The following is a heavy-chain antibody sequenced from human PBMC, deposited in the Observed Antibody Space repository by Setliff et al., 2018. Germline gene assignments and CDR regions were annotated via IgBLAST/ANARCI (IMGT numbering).Heavy chain of an antibody. CDR2: VYYSGTT. Sequence: PSETLSLTCTVSGGSISTYYWSWIRQPPGKGLEFIGYVYYSGTTNYDPSLKSRVTISVDTSTSTAYMELSSLRFDDTAVYYCARGNPAERYEYWGQGTLVTVSS. CDR3: ARGNPAERYEY. D-gene: IGHD5-12*01. CDR1: GGSISTYY. V-gene: IGHV4-59*01. J-gene: IGHJ1*01.